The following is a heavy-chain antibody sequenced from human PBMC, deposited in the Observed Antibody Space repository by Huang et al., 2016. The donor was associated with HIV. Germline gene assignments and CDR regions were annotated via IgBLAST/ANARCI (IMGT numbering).Heavy chain of an antibody. Sequence: EVQLVQSGAEVRRPGESLRISCKTSGYKFSSYWIAWVLQTPGRGLDGLRSISPGDSETSYSISCERQGPMSVDKSNNTAFLQWGGLKASDSAVYFCTRLFPELESFYTPLYRGGTHNWFDPWGQGTLVIVS. D-gene: IGHD3-10*01. CDR1: GYKFSSYW. V-gene: IGHV5-51*01. CDR2: ISPGDSET. CDR3: TRLFPELESFYTPLYRGGTHNWFDP. J-gene: IGHJ5*02.